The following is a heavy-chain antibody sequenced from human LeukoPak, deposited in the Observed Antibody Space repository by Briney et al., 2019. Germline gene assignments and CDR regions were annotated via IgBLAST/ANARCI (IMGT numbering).Heavy chain of an antibody. Sequence: SETLSLTCAVYGGSFSGYYWSWIRQPPGKGLEWIGEINHSGSTNYNPSLKSRVTISVDTSKNQFSLKLSSVTAADTAVYYCARDLAVAATYYFDYWGQGTLVTVSS. CDR2: INHSGST. CDR3: ARDLAVAATYYFDY. J-gene: IGHJ4*02. V-gene: IGHV4-34*01. CDR1: GGSFSGYY. D-gene: IGHD6-19*01.